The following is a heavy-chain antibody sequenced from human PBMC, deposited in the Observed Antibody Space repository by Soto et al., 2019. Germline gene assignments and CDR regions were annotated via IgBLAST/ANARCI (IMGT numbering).Heavy chain of an antibody. J-gene: IGHJ5*02. Sequence: GASVKVSCKASGYTFTSYGISWVRQAPGQGLEWMGWVSAYNGNTNYAQKLQGRVTMTTDTSTSTAYMELRSLRSDDTAVYYCARVPPSEAAENWFDPWGQGTLVTVSS. CDR3: ARVPPSEAAENWFDP. CDR2: VSAYNGNT. V-gene: IGHV1-18*01. CDR1: GYTFTSYG. D-gene: IGHD6-13*01.